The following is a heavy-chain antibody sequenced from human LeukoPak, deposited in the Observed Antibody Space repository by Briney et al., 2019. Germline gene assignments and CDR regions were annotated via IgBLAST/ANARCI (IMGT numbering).Heavy chain of an antibody. Sequence: GGSLRLSCAASGSSFNEYYMSWIRQAPGKGLEWVSDISSSGDIESYADSVKGRFSISRDNAEKSLFLQMNGLRAEDTAVYYCARERVAGTFDYWGPGIQVTVSS. CDR1: GSSFNEYY. V-gene: IGHV3-11*01. J-gene: IGHJ4*02. CDR2: ISSSGDIE. CDR3: ARERVAGTFDY. D-gene: IGHD6-19*01.